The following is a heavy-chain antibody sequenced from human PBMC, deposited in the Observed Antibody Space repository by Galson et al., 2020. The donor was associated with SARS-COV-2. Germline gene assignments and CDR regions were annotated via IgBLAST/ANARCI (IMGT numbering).Heavy chain of an antibody. CDR2: IYHTGDT. V-gene: IGHV4-59*01. CDR3: ASGGWPDYGDFQV. D-gene: IGHD4-17*01. CDR1: GRTFGCSY. Sequence: SETLTLTCPVSGRTFGCSYLRWIRQPPGKGLEWVGLIYHTGDTIYKPSIQSPVTISVVPSKNQFSPRLNSVTTAGTVVYYCASGGWPDYGDFQVWGRGILVTVSS. J-gene: IGHJ4*02.